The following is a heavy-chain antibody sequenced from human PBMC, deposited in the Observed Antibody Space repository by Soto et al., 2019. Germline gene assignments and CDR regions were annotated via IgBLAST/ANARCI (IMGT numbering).Heavy chain of an antibody. V-gene: IGHV4-59*01. Sequence: SETLSLTCTVSGGSISSYYWSWIRQPPGKGLEWIGYIYYSGSTNYNPSLKSRVTISVDTSKNQFSLKLSSVTAADTAVYYCATTLNCDFWSGYSWLDPWGQGHLVTVCS. J-gene: IGHJ5*02. D-gene: IGHD3-3*01. CDR3: ATTLNCDFWSGYSWLDP. CDR2: IYYSGST. CDR1: GGSISSYY.